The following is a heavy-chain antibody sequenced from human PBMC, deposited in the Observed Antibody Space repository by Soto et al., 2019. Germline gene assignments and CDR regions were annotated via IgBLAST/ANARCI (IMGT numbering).Heavy chain of an antibody. V-gene: IGHV4-59*01. J-gene: IGHJ6*02. CDR1: GGSISSYY. CDR3: ARDDILDV. D-gene: IGHD2-15*01. Sequence: LSLTFTVSGGSISSYYWSWIRQPPGKGLEWIGYIYYSGSTNYNPSLKSLVTISVDTSKNQFSLKLSPVTAADTAVYYCARDDILDVWGQGTTVTVSS. CDR2: IYYSGST.